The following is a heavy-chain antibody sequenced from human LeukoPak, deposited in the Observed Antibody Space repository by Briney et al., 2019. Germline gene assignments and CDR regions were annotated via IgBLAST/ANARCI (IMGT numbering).Heavy chain of an antibody. J-gene: IGHJ4*02. CDR2: ISYDGSNK. CDR3: AKDSMGY. V-gene: IGHV3-30*18. D-gene: IGHD2-8*01. Sequence: PGRSLRLSCAASGFTFSSYGMHWVRQAPGKGLEWVAVISYDGSNKYYADSVKGRFTISRDNSKNTLYLQMNSLRAEDTAVYYCAKDSMGYWGQGTLVTVSS. CDR1: GFTFSSYG.